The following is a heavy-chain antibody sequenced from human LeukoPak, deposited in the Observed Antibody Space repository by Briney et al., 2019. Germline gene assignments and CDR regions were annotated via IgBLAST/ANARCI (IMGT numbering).Heavy chain of an antibody. J-gene: IGHJ6*02. CDR2: ISGSGGST. CDR1: GFTFSSYA. Sequence: PGGSLRLSCAASGFTFSSYAMSWVRQAPGKGLEWVSAISGSGGSTYYADSVKGRFTISRDNSKNTLYLQMNSLRAEDTAVYYCHALLPCSSTSCYYYYYGMDVWGQGTTVTVSS. V-gene: IGHV3-23*01. D-gene: IGHD2-2*01. CDR3: HALLPCSSTSCYYYYYGMDV.